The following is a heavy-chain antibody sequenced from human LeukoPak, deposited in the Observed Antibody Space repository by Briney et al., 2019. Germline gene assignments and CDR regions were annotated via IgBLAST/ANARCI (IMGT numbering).Heavy chain of an antibody. CDR2: IYSGGST. D-gene: IGHD3-10*01. J-gene: IGHJ4*02. V-gene: IGHV3-53*01. CDR1: GFTVSSNY. CDR3: ARAGGSGSYQGRFY. Sequence: PGGSLRLSCAASGFTVSSNYMSWVRQAPGKGLEWVSVIYSGGSTYYADSVKGRFTISRDNAKNSLYLQMNSLRAEDTAVYYCARAGGSGSYQGRFYWGQGTLVTVSS.